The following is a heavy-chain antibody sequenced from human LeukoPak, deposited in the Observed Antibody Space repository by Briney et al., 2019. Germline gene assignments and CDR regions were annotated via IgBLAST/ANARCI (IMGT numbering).Heavy chain of an antibody. CDR2: INPNSGGT. Sequence: ASVKVSCKASGYTFTGYYMHWVRQAPGQGLEWMGWINPNSGGTNYAQKLQGRVTMTTDTSASTAYMELRSLRSDDTAVYYCARALRYGGYFQHWGQGTLVTVSS. J-gene: IGHJ1*01. CDR3: ARALRYGGYFQH. CDR1: GYTFTGYY. V-gene: IGHV1-2*02. D-gene: IGHD4-23*01.